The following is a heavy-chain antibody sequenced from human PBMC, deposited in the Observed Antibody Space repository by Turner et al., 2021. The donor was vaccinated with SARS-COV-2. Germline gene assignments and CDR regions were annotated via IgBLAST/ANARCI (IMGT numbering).Heavy chain of an antibody. V-gene: IGHV4-39*01. Sequence: QLQLQESGPGLVKPSETLSLTCTVSGGSISSSSYYWGWIRQPPGKGLEWIGRIYYSGSTYYNPSLKSRVTISVDTSKNQFSLKLSSVTAADTAVYYCARFEYGYSYDFGFDYWGQGTLVTVSS. CDR3: ARFEYGYSYDFGFDY. D-gene: IGHD5-18*01. CDR2: IYYSGST. CDR1: GGSISSSSYY. J-gene: IGHJ4*02.